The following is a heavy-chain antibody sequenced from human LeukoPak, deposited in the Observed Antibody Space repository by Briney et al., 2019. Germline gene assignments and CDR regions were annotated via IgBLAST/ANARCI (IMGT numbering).Heavy chain of an antibody. CDR3: ARDMTSKGYGMDV. D-gene: IGHD2-21*02. CDR2: ISSSSSTI. Sequence: GGSLRLSRAASGFTFSSYSMNWVRQAPGKGLEWVSYISSSSSTIYYADSVKGRFTISRDNAKNSLYLQMNSLRAEDTAVYYCARDMTSKGYGMDVWGQGTTVTVSS. J-gene: IGHJ6*02. V-gene: IGHV3-48*01. CDR1: GFTFSSYS.